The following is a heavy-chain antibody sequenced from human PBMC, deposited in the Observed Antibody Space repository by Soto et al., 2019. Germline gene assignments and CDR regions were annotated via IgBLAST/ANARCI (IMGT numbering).Heavy chain of an antibody. D-gene: IGHD2-15*01. CDR3: ARAGPGYCSGGSCPSGAFDI. J-gene: IGHJ3*02. Sequence: GASVKVSCKASGYTFTSYGISWVRQAPGQGLEWMGWISAYNGNTNYAQKLQGRVTMTTDTSTGTAYMELRSLRSDDTAVYYCARAGPGYCSGGSCPSGAFDIWGQGTMVTVSS. CDR1: GYTFTSYG. CDR2: ISAYNGNT. V-gene: IGHV1-18*01.